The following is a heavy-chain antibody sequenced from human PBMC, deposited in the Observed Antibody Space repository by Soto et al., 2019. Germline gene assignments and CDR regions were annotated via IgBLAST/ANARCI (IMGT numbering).Heavy chain of an antibody. V-gene: IGHV4-4*02. CDR3: AKRVPAALRLYYFFGLDV. Sequence: SETLSLTCAVSGASISSDNRWTWVRQPPGEGLEWIGEISQSGTTKYNPSLASRVTISVDKSKNQFSLRLTSMTAADTAVYYCAKRVPAALRLYYFFGLDVWGQGTTVTGSS. CDR2: ISQSGTT. CDR1: GASISSDNR. D-gene: IGHD2-15*01. J-gene: IGHJ6*02.